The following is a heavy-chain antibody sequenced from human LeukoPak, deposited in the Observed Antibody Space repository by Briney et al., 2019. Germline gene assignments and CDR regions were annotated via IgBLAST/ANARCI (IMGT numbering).Heavy chain of an antibody. V-gene: IGHV4-4*07. Sequence: SETLSLSCTASGGSISSYYWSWIRQPPGKGLEWIAHIYTSGSTKYNHHLKSRVTKSVDTVKHQFSLKLGSVTTADTAVYYCARERSRRSGVIITRSFDYWGQGTLVTVSS. CDR3: ARERSRRSGVIITRSFDY. CDR2: IYTSGST. J-gene: IGHJ4*02. D-gene: IGHD3-10*01. CDR1: GGSISSYY.